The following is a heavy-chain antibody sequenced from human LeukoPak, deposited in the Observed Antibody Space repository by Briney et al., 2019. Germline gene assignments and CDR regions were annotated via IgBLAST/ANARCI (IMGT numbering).Heavy chain of an antibody. V-gene: IGHV3-30*14. Sequence: GGYLRLSCAASGFTFSSYAMHWVRQAPGKGLEWVAVISYDGSNKYYADSVKGRFTISRENAKNSLYLQMNSLRAGDTAVYYCARGSTIDGYNYDYWGQGTLVTVSS. D-gene: IGHD5-24*01. CDR1: GFTFSSYA. J-gene: IGHJ4*02. CDR2: ISYDGSNK. CDR3: ARGSTIDGYNYDY.